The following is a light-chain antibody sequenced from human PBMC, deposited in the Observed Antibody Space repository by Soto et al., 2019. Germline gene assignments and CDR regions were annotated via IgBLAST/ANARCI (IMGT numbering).Light chain of an antibody. Sequence: DIVMTQSPESLGLPLCAGPALNCKSSQSALYTSNNKNYLAWYRQKPGQPPKLLIYWASTRESGVPDRFSGSGSGTDFTLTISSLQAEDVAVYYCQQYYSTPITFGQGTRLEI. J-gene: IGKJ5*01. V-gene: IGKV4-1*01. CDR3: QQYYSTPIT. CDR1: QSALYTSNNKNY. CDR2: WAS.